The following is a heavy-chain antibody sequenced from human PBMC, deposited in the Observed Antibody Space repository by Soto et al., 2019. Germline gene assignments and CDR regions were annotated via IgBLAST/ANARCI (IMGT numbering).Heavy chain of an antibody. V-gene: IGHV2-5*02. CDR1: GFSLTASDMG. CDR2: IYWDDDK. J-gene: IGHJ4*02. D-gene: IGHD6-13*01. CDR3: AHCVGAGNSCYCDW. Sequence: QITLKESGPTLVKPTQTLTLTCSFSGFSLTASDMGVGWVRQPPEKALECLELIYWDDDKRYSQSLKSRLTIPKDTSKNQVVLTMTYMDAVDTATYYCAHCVGAGNSCYCDWWGQGTLVTVSS.